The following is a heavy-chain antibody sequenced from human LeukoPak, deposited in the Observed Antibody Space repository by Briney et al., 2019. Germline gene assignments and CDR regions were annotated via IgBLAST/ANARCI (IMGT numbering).Heavy chain of an antibody. D-gene: IGHD3-16*01. Sequence: GGSLRLSCAASGFTFSSYSMNWVRQAPGKGPEWVSSISSSSSYIYYADSVKGRFTISRDNAKNSLYLQMNSLRAEDTAVYYCARGGGYDYVWGSHYYFDYWGQGTLVTVSS. CDR2: ISSSSSYI. V-gene: IGHV3-21*01. CDR3: ARGGGYDYVWGSHYYFDY. CDR1: GFTFSSYS. J-gene: IGHJ4*02.